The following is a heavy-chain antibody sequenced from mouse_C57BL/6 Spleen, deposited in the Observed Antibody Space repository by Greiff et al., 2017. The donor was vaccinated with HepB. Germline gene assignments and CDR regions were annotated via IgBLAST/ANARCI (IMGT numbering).Heavy chain of an antibody. Sequence: QVQLQQPGAELVKPGASVKMSCKASGYTFTSYWITWVKQRPGQGLEWIGDIYPGSGSTNYNEKFKSKATLTVDTSSSTAYMQLSSLTSEDSAVYYCARDKGYDGYSLDYWGQGTTLTVSS. CDR2: IYPGSGST. D-gene: IGHD2-3*01. J-gene: IGHJ2*01. V-gene: IGHV1-55*01. CDR3: ARDKGYDGYSLDY. CDR1: GYTFTSYW.